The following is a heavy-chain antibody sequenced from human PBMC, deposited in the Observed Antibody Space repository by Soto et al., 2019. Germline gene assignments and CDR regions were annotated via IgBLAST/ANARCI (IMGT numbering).Heavy chain of an antibody. CDR3: ATAPATAVTRNWFDP. D-gene: IGHD6-25*01. J-gene: IGHJ5*02. CDR1: RGSVSRGSFH. CDR2: LYFSGST. V-gene: IGHV4-61*01. Sequence: SETLFLPRTVSRGSVSRGSFHRSRVRPPPGKQLEWIGYLYFSGSTYYNPSLKSRVTMSLDVSRNQFSVQLTSVTAADTAVYYCATAPATAVTRNWFDPWGQGTLVTVSS.